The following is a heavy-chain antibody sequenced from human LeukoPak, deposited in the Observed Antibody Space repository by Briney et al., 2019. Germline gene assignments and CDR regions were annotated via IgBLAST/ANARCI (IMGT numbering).Heavy chain of an antibody. CDR2: ISGSGGST. D-gene: IGHD6-19*01. CDR1: GFTFSSYA. CDR3: AKWTVVGFHYFDY. Sequence: GSLRLSCAASGFTFSSYAMSWVRQAPGKGLEWVSAISGSGGSTYYADSVKGRFTISRDNSKNTLYLQMNSLRAEDTAVYYGAKWTVVGFHYFDYWGQGTLVTVSS. J-gene: IGHJ4*02. V-gene: IGHV3-23*01.